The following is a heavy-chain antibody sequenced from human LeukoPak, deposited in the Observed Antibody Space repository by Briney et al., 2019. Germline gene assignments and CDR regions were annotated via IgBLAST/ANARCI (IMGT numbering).Heavy chain of an antibody. D-gene: IGHD6-19*01. CDR2: ISYDGSNK. J-gene: IGHJ4*02. CDR1: GFTFSSYA. V-gene: IGHV3-30-3*01. CDR3: ARGEQWLASEGFDY. Sequence: GGSLRLSCAASGFTFSSYAMHWVRQARGKGLEWVAVISYDGSNKYYADSVKGRFTISRDNSKNTLYLQMNSLRAEDTAVYYCARGEQWLASEGFDYWGQGTLVTVSS.